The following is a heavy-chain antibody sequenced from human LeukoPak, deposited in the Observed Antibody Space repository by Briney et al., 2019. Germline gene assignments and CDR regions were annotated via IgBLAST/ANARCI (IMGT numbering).Heavy chain of an antibody. D-gene: IGHD3-10*01. CDR2: IYSGGTT. CDR3: AKGGGIHVSFDY. CDR1: GFTVSSNY. Sequence: GGSLRLSCAASGFTVSSNYMSWVRQAPGKGLEWVSVIYSGGTTYYADSVRGRFTISRDNSKNTLYLQMNSLIAEDTAVYYCAKGGGIHVSFDYWGQGTLVTVS. J-gene: IGHJ4*02. V-gene: IGHV3-66*01.